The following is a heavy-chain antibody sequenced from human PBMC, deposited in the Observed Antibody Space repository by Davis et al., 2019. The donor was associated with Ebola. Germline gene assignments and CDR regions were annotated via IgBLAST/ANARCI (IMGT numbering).Heavy chain of an antibody. CDR1: GGSISSYY. Sequence: PSETLSLTCTVSGGSISSYYWSWIRQPPGKGLEWIGYIYYSGSTNYNPSLKSRVTISVDTSKNQFSLKLSSVTAADTAVYYCARLGVVVAAPPNYYGMDVWGQGTTVTVSS. CDR3: ARLGVVVAAPPNYYGMDV. V-gene: IGHV4-59*08. D-gene: IGHD2-15*01. CDR2: IYYSGST. J-gene: IGHJ6*02.